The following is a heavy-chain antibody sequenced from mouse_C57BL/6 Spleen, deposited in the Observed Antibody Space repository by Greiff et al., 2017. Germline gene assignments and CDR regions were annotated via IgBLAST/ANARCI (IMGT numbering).Heavy chain of an antibody. J-gene: IGHJ4*01. CDR2: IYPGSGDT. CDR1: GYSFTSYY. D-gene: IGHD1-2*01. V-gene: IGHV1-66*01. Sequence: QVQLKESGPELVKPGASVKISCKASGYSFTSYYIHWVKQRPGQGLEWIGWIYPGSGDTKYNEKFKGKATLTADTSSSTAYMQLRRLTSEDSAVYYCAIPLLRPFYYAMDYWGQGTSVTVSS. CDR3: AIPLLRPFYYAMDY.